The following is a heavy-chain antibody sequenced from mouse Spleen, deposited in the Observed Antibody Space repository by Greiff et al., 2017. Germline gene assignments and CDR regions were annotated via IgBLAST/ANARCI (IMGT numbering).Heavy chain of an antibody. J-gene: IGHJ4*01. CDR2: ISNGGGST. Sequence: EVQGVESGGGLVQPGGSLKLSCAASGFTFSDYYMYWVRQTPEKRLEWVAYISNGGGSTYYPDTVKGRFTISRDNAKNTLYLQMSRLKSEDTAMYYCARLNDGAYAMGYWGQGTSVTVSS. CDR1: GFTFSDYY. D-gene: IGHD2-3*01. CDR3: ARLNDGAYAMGY. V-gene: IGHV5-12*01.